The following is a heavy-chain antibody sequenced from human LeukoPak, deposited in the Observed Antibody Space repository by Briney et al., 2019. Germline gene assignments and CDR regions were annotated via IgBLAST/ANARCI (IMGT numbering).Heavy chain of an antibody. J-gene: IGHJ4*02. CDR3: ARGFGDC. V-gene: IGHV3-7*04. Sequence: PGGSLRLSCAASGFTFSRSWMIWVRQAPGKGLEWVANIKEDRSQKFYVDSVKGRFTISRDNARNSLYLQMSSLRAEDTAVYYCARGFGDCWGQGTLVTVSS. CDR1: GFTFSRSW. CDR2: IKEDRSQK. D-gene: IGHD3-10*01.